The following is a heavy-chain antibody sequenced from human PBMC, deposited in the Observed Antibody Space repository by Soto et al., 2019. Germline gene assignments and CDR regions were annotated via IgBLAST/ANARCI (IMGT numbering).Heavy chain of an antibody. J-gene: IGHJ6*02. D-gene: IGHD2-8*01. CDR2: IYHRGGT. V-gene: IGHV4-31*02. CDR3: ARAAGRMMNALRYYYGLDV. Sequence: QVQLQESGPGLVKPSETLSFTCNVSGGSISSGGYYWSWIRQLPGKGLEWIWYIYHRGGTYYNPALKRRIPISVDTAKNQFSLKMTSVTAADTAVYFWARAAGRMMNALRYYYGLDVWGQGTTVTVSS. CDR1: GGSISSGGYY.